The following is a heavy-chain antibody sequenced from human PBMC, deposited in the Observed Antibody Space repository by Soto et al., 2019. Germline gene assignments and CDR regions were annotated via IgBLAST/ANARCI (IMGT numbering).Heavy chain of an antibody. V-gene: IGHV4-34*01. CDR3: AREGGYRSSWYPPQYYYYYGMDV. CDR1: GGSFSGYY. CDR2: INHSGST. J-gene: IGHJ6*02. D-gene: IGHD6-13*01. Sequence: SETLSLTCAVYGGSFSGYYWSWIRQPPGKGLEWIGEINHSGSTNYNPSLKSRVTISVDTSKNQFSLKLSSVTAADTAVYYCAREGGYRSSWYPPQYYYYYGMDVWGQGTTVTVSS.